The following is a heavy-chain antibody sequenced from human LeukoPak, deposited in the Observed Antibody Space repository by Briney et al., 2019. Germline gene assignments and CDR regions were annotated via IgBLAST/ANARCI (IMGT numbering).Heavy chain of an antibody. V-gene: IGHV4-59*01. Sequence: PSETLSLTCTVSGVSISIYHSSWIRHPPRKGLGWIVYIYYSVSTNYNPSLKSRVTISLDTPKNQFSLKLSSLTAPCTAVYYCARGWYSYGYWGQGTLVTVSS. CDR2: IYYSVST. CDR3: ARGWYSYGY. D-gene: IGHD5-18*01. CDR1: GVSISIYH. J-gene: IGHJ4*02.